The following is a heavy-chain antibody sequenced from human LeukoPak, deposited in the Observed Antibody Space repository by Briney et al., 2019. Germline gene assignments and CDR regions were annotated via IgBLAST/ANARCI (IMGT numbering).Heavy chain of an antibody. J-gene: IGHJ6*02. CDR1: GGSISSSSYY. CDR2: IYYSGST. CDR3: ARPSGYSYVDYYYYYGMDV. D-gene: IGHD5-18*01. V-gene: IGHV4-39*01. Sequence: PSETLSLTCTVSGGSISSSSYYWGWIRQPPGKGMEWIESIYYSGSTYYNPSLKSRVTISVDTSKNQFSLKLSSVTAADTAVYYCARPSGYSYVDYYYYYGMDVWGQGTTVTVSS.